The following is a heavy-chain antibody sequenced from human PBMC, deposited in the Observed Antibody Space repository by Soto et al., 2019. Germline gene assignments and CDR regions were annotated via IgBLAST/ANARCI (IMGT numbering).Heavy chain of an antibody. CDR1: GFTFSSYA. CDR2: ISYDGSNK. V-gene: IGHV3-30-3*01. Sequence: GGSLRLSCAASGFTFSSYAMHWVRQAPGKGLEWVAVISYDGSNKYYADSVKGRFTISRDNSKNTLYLQMNSLRAEDTAVYYCARENSSGWFHAFDIWGQGTMGTVSS. J-gene: IGHJ3*02. CDR3: ARENSSGWFHAFDI. D-gene: IGHD6-19*01.